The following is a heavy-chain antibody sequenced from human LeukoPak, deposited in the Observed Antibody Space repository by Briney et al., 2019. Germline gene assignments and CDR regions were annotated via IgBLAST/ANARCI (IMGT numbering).Heavy chain of an antibody. CDR3: ARGSVFRSMVRGVIIDTNINFDY. Sequence: ASVKVSCKASGYTFTCYDINWVRQATGQGLEWMGWMNPNSGNTGYAQKFQGRVTMTRNTSISTAYMELSSLRSEDTAVYYCARGSVFRSMVRGVIIDTNINFDYWGQGTLVTVSS. J-gene: IGHJ4*02. V-gene: IGHV1-8*01. CDR1: GYTFTCYD. CDR2: MNPNSGNT. D-gene: IGHD3-10*01.